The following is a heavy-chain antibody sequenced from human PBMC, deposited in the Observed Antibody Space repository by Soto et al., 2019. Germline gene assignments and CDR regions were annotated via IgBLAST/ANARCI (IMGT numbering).Heavy chain of an antibody. V-gene: IGHV3-23*01. CDR3: AKHPYAILTGYSDF. CDR2: ISGSGGST. D-gene: IGHD3-9*01. J-gene: IGHJ4*02. Sequence: LRLSCAASGFTFSSYAMSWVRQAPGKGLEWVSAISGSGGSTYYADSVKGRFTISRDNSKNTLYLQMNSLRAEDTAVYYCAKHPYAILTGYSDFWGQGTLVTVSS. CDR1: GFTFSSYA.